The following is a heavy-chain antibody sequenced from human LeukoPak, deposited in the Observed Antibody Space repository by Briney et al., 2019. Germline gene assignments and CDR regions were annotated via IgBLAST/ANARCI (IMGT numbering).Heavy chain of an antibody. V-gene: IGHV4-39*07. Sequence: SETLSLTCTVSGGSISSSSYYWGWIRQPPGKGLEWIGSIYYSGSTYYNPSLKSRVTMSVDTSKNQFSLKLSSVTAADTAVYYCASGYYGSGSYSGYYYYYMDVWGKGTTVTVSS. CDR3: ASGYYGSGSYSGYYYYYMDV. CDR2: IYYSGST. J-gene: IGHJ6*03. CDR1: GGSISSSSYY. D-gene: IGHD3-10*01.